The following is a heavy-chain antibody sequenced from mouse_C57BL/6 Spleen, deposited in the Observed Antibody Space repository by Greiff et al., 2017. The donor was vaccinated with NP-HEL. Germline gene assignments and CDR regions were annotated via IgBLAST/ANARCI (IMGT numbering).Heavy chain of an antibody. CDR1: GYAFTNYL. CDR3: ARRDFYYGSSYDAMDY. J-gene: IGHJ4*01. V-gene: IGHV1-54*01. D-gene: IGHD1-1*01. CDR2: INPGSGGT. Sequence: QVQLQQSGAELVRPGTSVTVSCKASGYAFTNYLIEWVKQRPGQGLEWIGVINPGSGGTNYNEKFKGKATLTADKSSSTAYMQLSSLTSEDSAVYFCARRDFYYGSSYDAMDYWGQGTSVTVSS.